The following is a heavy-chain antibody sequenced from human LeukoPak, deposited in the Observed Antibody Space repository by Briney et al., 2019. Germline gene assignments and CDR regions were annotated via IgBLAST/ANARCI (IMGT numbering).Heavy chain of an antibody. D-gene: IGHD2-21*02. CDR1: GFTFSAYW. V-gene: IGHV3-74*01. CDR2: TDTEGTST. Sequence: GGSLRLSCAASGFTFSAYWMHWVRQAPGQGLVWVSRTDTEGTSTHYADSVKGLFTVSRDNSKNTLYLQMNSLRPEDTAVYYCAKDLERHIVVVTASAVDYWGQGTLVTVSS. J-gene: IGHJ4*02. CDR3: AKDLERHIVVVTASAVDY.